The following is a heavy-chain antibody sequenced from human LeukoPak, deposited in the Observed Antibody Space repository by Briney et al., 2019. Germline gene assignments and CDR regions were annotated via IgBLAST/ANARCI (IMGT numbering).Heavy chain of an antibody. J-gene: IGHJ3*02. CDR2: ILHNGDST. CDR3: ARDLDSSGWRDALDI. V-gene: IGHV3-23*01. CDR1: GFTCSTYV. D-gene: IGHD6-19*01. Sequence: GGSLRLSCAASGFTCSTYVMSWVRQAPGKGLEWLSLILHNGDSTYYADSVKGRFTISRDNSKNTLYLQMNSLRAEDTAVYYCARDLDSSGWRDALDIWGQRTMVTVSS.